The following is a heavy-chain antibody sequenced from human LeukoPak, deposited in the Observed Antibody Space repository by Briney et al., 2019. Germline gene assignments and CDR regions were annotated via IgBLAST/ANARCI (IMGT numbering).Heavy chain of an antibody. CDR3: AKDQILQWLDYYYYYYMDV. CDR2: ISYDGSNK. V-gene: IGHV3-30*18. CDR1: GFTFSSYG. D-gene: IGHD5-12*01. Sequence: GGSLRLSCAASGFTFSSYGMHWVRQAPGKGLEWVAVISYDGSNKYYADSVKGRFTISRDNSKNTLYLQMNSLRAEDTAVYYCAKDQILQWLDYYYYYYMDVWGKGTTVTVSS. J-gene: IGHJ6*03.